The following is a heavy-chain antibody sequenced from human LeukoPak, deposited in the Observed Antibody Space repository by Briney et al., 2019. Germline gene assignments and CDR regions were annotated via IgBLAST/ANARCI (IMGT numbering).Heavy chain of an antibody. Sequence: GGSLRLSCAASGFTFTSYAMHWVRQAPGKGLEWVAVISYDGSNKYYADSVKGRFTISRDNSKNTLYLQMNSLRAEDTAVYYCARDISYYYDSSGIDYWGQGTLVTVSS. V-gene: IGHV3-30-3*01. CDR3: ARDISYYYDSSGIDY. J-gene: IGHJ4*02. D-gene: IGHD3-22*01. CDR2: ISYDGSNK. CDR1: GFTFTSYA.